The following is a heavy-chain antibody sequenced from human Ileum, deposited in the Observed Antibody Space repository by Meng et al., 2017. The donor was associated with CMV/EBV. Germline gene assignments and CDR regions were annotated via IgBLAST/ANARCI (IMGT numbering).Heavy chain of an antibody. CDR2: IGPGGTTT. Sequence: GGSLRLSCAADGFTFTSHWMHWVRQGPGKGLVWVAGIGPGGTTTMYADSVKGRFTISRDNAKSTPYLQMNSLRAEDTSVYFCAGEHCGGGTCWTGFNIWGQGTTVTVSS. D-gene: IGHD2-15*01. V-gene: IGHV3-74*03. CDR1: GFTFTSHW. J-gene: IGHJ3*02. CDR3: AGEHCGGGTCWTGFNI.